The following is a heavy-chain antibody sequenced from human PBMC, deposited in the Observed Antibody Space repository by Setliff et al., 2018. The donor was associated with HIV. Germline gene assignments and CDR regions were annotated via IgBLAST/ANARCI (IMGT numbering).Heavy chain of an antibody. CDR3: ARDNLYYNLYDGSPVYGMDV. CDR1: GFTFSSYS. D-gene: IGHD3-3*01. Sequence: PGGSLRLSCAASGFTFSSYSMNWVRQAPGKGLEWVSYISSSRSTIYYADSVKGRFTISRDNAKNSVYLQMNSLRAEDTAVYYCARDNLYYNLYDGSPVYGMDVWGQGTTVTV. V-gene: IGHV3-48*01. J-gene: IGHJ6*02. CDR2: ISSSRSTI.